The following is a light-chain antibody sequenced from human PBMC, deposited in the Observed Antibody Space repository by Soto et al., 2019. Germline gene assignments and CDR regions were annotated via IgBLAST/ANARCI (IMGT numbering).Light chain of an antibody. J-gene: IGLJ1*01. V-gene: IGLV1-47*01. CDR1: SSNIGSNY. CDR2: RNN. Sequence: QSVLTQPPSASGTPGQRVTISCSGSSSNIGSNYVYWYQHLPGTAPKPLIYRNNQRPSGVPDRFSGSKSGTSASLAISGLRSEDEADYYCAAWDDSLSGYVFGTGTKVTVL. CDR3: AAWDDSLSGYV.